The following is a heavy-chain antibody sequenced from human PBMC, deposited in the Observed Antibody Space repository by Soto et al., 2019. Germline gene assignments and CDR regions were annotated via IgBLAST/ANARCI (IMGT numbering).Heavy chain of an antibody. Sequence: EVQLVESGGGLVKPGGSLRLSCAASGFTFSSYSMNWVRQAPGKGLEWVSSISSSSSYIYYADSVKGRFTISRDNAKNSQYLQMNSRRAEDTAVYECARDGKDYALDYWGQGTLVTVAS. J-gene: IGHJ4*02. V-gene: IGHV3-21*01. CDR2: ISSSSSYI. CDR3: ARDGKDYALDY. D-gene: IGHD4-17*01. CDR1: GFTFSSYS.